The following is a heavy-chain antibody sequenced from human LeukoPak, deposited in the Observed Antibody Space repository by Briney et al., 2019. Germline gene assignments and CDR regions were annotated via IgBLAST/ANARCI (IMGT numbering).Heavy chain of an antibody. CDR3: ARDATRRPNSDHYYMDV. CDR1: GYTFTGYY. V-gene: IGHV1-2*02. J-gene: IGHJ6*03. Sequence: GASVKISCKASGYTFTGYYMHWVRQAPGQGLEWMGWINPNSGGTNYAQKFQGRVTMTRDTSISTAYMELSRLRSDDTAVYFCARDATRRPNSDHYYMDVWGKGTTVSISS. D-gene: IGHD2-15*01. CDR2: INPNSGGT.